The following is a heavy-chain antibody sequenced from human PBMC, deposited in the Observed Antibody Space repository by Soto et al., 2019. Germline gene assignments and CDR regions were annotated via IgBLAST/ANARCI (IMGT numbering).Heavy chain of an antibody. V-gene: IGHV3-9*01. D-gene: IGHD3-9*01. Sequence: EVQLVESGGGLVQPGRSLRLSCEASGFTFDDYAMHWVRQAPGKGLEWVSGISWNSGSIGYADSVKGRFTISRDNAKNSLYLQMNSLRAEDTALYYCAKDTTGWVSGGGYQHWGQGTLVTVSS. CDR2: ISWNSGSI. CDR1: GFTFDDYA. CDR3: AKDTTGWVSGGGYQH. J-gene: IGHJ1*01.